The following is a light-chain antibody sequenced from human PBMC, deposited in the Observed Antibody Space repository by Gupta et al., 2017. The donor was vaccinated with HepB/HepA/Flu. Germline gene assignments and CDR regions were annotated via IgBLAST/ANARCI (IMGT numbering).Light chain of an antibody. CDR1: QSINTY. Sequence: DIQMTQSPSSLSASVGDTVTITCRASQSINTYVNWYQQKPGKAPKPLIYAASTLQSGVPSRFSGSGSGTDFTLTISSLQPEDFATYYCQQSDSIPWTFGQGTKVEIK. V-gene: IGKV1-39*01. CDR3: QQSDSIPWT. CDR2: AAS. J-gene: IGKJ1*01.